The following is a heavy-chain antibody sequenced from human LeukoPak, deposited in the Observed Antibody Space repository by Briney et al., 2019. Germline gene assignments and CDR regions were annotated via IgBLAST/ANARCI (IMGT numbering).Heavy chain of an antibody. V-gene: IGHV4-61*02. D-gene: IGHD3-9*01. J-gene: IGHJ2*01. CDR2: IYSSGST. Sequence: SETLSLTCTVSGGSISSGSYYWSWIRQPAGKGLEWIGRIYSSGSTNYNPSLKSRVTIPLDTSKNQFSLKLSSVTAADTAVYYCARQYSDILTGYHRGELYWYFDLWGRGTLVTVSS. CDR3: ARQYSDILTGYHRGELYWYFDL. CDR1: GGSISSGSYY.